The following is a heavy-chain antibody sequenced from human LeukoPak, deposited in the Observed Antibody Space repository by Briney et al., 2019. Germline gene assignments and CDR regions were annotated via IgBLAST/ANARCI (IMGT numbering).Heavy chain of an antibody. J-gene: IGHJ3*02. CDR3: AKHSVLTGSGYAFDI. CDR2: IHYSGGT. V-gene: IGHV4-59*08. D-gene: IGHD3-9*01. Sequence: SETLSLTRTVSGGSISNYYWSWIRQSPGKGLEWIGYIHYSGGTKYNPSLKSRVIISVDMSMNQFSLKLSSVTAPDTAMYYCAKHSVLTGSGYAFDIWGQGTAVTVSS. CDR1: GGSISNYY.